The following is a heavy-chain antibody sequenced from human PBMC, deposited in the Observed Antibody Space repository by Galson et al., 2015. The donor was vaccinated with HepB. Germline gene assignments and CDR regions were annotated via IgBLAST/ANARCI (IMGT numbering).Heavy chain of an antibody. Sequence: SLRLSCAASGFTFISHAMHWVRQAPGKGLGWVALISYDGTKKYYADSGKGRFTISRDNSKNTLYLQMNSLRAEDTAVYYCARWSSPSSGSYRPFDSWGQGTLVTVSS. J-gene: IGHJ4*02. CDR2: ISYDGTKK. V-gene: IGHV3-30-3*01. D-gene: IGHD1-26*01. CDR1: GFTFISHA. CDR3: ARWSSPSSGSYRPFDS.